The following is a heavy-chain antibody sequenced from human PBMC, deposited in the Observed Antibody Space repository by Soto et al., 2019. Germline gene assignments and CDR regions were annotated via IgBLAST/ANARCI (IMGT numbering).Heavy chain of an antibody. CDR2: VSYDGSNK. Sequence: GGSLRLSCAAYGFIFRSYAMHWVRQAPGKGLEWVAVVSYDGSNKEYADSVKGRFTISRDNSKNTLFLQMNSLRLEDTAVYYCAKPGIAQDDYWGQGTLVTVSS. D-gene: IGHD6-13*01. V-gene: IGHV3-30*18. CDR3: AKPGIAQDDY. CDR1: GFIFRSYA. J-gene: IGHJ4*02.